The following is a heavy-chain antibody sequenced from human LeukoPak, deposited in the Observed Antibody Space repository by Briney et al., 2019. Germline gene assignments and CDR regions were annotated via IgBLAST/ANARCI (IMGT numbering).Heavy chain of an antibody. CDR1: GYTFTGYY. D-gene: IGHD3-10*01. V-gene: IGHV1-2*02. CDR2: INPNRGTT. J-gene: IGHJ3*02. Sequence: ASVKVSCKASGYTFTGYYIHWVRQAPGQGLEWMGWINPNRGTTNYAQKFQGRVTMTRDTSISTAYMELSRLRSDDTAVYYCASYYGSGSYYTDPPDAFDIWGQGTMVTVSS. CDR3: ASYYGSGSYYTDPPDAFDI.